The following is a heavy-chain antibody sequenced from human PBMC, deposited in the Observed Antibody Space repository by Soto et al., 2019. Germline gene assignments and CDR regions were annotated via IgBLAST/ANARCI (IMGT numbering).Heavy chain of an antibody. V-gene: IGHV5-51*01. CDR1: GYSFTSYW. CDR2: IYHGDSDT. Sequence: PGESLKISCKGSGYSFTSYWIGWVRQMPGKGLEWMGSIYHGDSDTRYSPSFQGQVTISADKSIITAYLQWSSPKASDTAMYDCARWSSSSSWFDPWGQGTRVTVSS. J-gene: IGHJ5*02. D-gene: IGHD6-6*01. CDR3: ARWSSSSSWFDP.